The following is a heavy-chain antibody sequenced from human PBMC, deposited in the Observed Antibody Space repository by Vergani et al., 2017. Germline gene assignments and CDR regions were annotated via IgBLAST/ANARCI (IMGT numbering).Heavy chain of an antibody. Sequence: EVQLVQSGAEVKKPGESLRISCKGSGYSFSSYWISWVRQMPGKGLEWMGSIDPSDSYTNYSPSFEGHVTISADKSISTAYLQGSSLKASGTAMYYCARGTTPYFDLWGRSTLVTVSS. CDR2: IDPSDSYT. CDR1: GYSFSSYW. D-gene: IGHD1-7*01. V-gene: IGHV5-10-1*03. CDR3: ARGTTPYFDL. J-gene: IGHJ2*01.